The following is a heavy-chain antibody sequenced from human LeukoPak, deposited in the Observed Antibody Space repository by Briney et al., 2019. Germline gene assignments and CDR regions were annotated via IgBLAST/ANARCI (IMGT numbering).Heavy chain of an antibody. CDR2: IIPIFGTA. D-gene: IGHD2-21*02. V-gene: IGHV1-69*05. CDR3: ARGWVVTENDAFDI. Sequence: SVKVSCKTSGYPFTTYGISWVRQAPGQGLEWMGGIIPIFGTANYAQKFQGRVTITTDESTSTAYMELSSLRSEDTAVYYCARGWVVTENDAFDIWGQGTMVTVSS. CDR1: GYPFTTYG. J-gene: IGHJ3*02.